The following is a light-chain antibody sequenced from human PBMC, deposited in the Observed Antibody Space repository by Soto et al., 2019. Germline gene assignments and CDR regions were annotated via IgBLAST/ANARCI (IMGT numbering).Light chain of an antibody. CDR2: AAS. V-gene: IGKV1-39*01. J-gene: IGKJ2*01. CDR3: QQSYSTPRT. CDR1: QSISSY. Sequence: DIQMTQSPSSLSASVGDRVTLTCRASQSISSYLNWYQQKPGKAPKLLIYAASSLQSGVPSRFSGSGSGTDFTLTISSLQLEDFATYYCQQSYSTPRTFGQGTKLEIK.